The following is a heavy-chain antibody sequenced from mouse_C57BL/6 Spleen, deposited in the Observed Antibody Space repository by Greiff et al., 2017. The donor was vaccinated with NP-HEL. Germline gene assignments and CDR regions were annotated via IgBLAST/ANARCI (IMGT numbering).Heavy chain of an antibody. D-gene: IGHD2-4*01. CDR2: INPSSGYT. Sequence: QVQLQQSGAELARPGASVKMSCKASGYTFTSYTMHWVKQRPGQGLEWIGYINPSSGYTKYNQKFKDKATLTADKSSSTAYMQLSSLTSEDSAVYYCARERAYDYDYAMDYWGQGTSVTVSS. CDR1: GYTFTSYT. CDR3: ARERAYDYDYAMDY. J-gene: IGHJ4*01. V-gene: IGHV1-4*01.